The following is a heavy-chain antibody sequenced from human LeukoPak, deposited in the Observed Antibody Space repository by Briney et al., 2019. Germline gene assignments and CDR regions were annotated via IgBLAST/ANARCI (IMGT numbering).Heavy chain of an antibody. CDR2: ISSSSSYI. CDR3: ARDRYYDILTGYYDSPVPYYGMDV. V-gene: IGHV3-21*01. CDR1: GFTFSSYS. Sequence: PGGSLRLSCAASGFTFSSYSMNWVRQAPGKGLEWVSSISSSSSYIYYADSVKGRFTISRDNAKNSLYLQMNSLRAEDTAVYYCARDRYYDILTGYYDSPVPYYGMDVWGQGTTVTVSS. J-gene: IGHJ6*02. D-gene: IGHD3-9*01.